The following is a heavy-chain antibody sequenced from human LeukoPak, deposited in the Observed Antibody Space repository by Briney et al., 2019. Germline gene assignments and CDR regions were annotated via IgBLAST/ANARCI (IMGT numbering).Heavy chain of an antibody. CDR1: GFTFSSYR. Sequence: GGSLRLSCAASGFTFSSYRMHWVRQAPGKGLVWVSRIKSDGSTNYADSVKGRFTISRDNAKNTVSLQMNSLRAEDTGVYYCARAPSEIGGYYPEYFRHWGQGTLVTVSS. CDR2: IKSDGST. J-gene: IGHJ1*01. CDR3: ARAPSEIGGYYPEYFRH. D-gene: IGHD3-22*01. V-gene: IGHV3-74*01.